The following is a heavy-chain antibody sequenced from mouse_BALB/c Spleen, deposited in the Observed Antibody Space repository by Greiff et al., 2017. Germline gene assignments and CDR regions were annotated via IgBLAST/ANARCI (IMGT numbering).Heavy chain of an antibody. D-gene: IGHD1-1*01. Sequence: EVQGVESGGGLVKPGGSLKLSCAASGFTFSSYAMSWVRQTPEKRLEWVATISSGGSYTYYPDSVKGRFTISRDNAKNTLYLQMSSLRSEDTAMYYCARQTTVDAMDYWGQGTSVTVSS. CDR3: ARQTTVDAMDY. CDR1: GFTFSSYA. V-gene: IGHV5-9-3*01. CDR2: ISSGGSYT. J-gene: IGHJ4*01.